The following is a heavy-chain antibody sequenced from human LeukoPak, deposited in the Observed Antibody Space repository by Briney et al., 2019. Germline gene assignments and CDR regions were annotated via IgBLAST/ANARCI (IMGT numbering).Heavy chain of an antibody. CDR1: GGSISSYY. D-gene: IGHD2-15*01. J-gene: IGHJ6*03. CDR2: THYSGST. Sequence: SETLSLTCTVSGGSISSYYWSWIRQPPGKGLERIGGTHYSGSTNYNPSLKSRVTISVDTSKNQFSLKLSSVTAADTAVYYCARGYCSGGSCYSYYYYNYMDVWGKGTTVTVSS. CDR3: ARGYCSGGSCYSYYYYNYMDV. V-gene: IGHV4-59*12.